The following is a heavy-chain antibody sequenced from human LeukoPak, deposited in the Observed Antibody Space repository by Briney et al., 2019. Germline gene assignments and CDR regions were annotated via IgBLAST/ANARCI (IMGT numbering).Heavy chain of an antibody. CDR1: GFTFSSYG. Sequence: GRSLRLSCAASGFTFSSYGMHWVRQAPGKGLEWVAVIWYDGSNKYYADSVKGRFTISRDNSKNTLYLQMNSLRAEDTAVYYCARGSVKQWLARDWFDPWGQGTLVTIPS. J-gene: IGHJ5*02. CDR3: ARGSVKQWLARDWFDP. CDR2: IWYDGSNK. D-gene: IGHD6-19*01. V-gene: IGHV3-33*01.